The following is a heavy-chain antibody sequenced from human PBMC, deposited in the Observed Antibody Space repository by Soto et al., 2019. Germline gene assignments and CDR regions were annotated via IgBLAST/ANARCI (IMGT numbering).Heavy chain of an antibody. Sequence: GASVKVSCKVSGYTLTELSMHWVRQAPGKGLEWMGGFDPEDGETIYAQKFQGRVTMTEDTSTDTAYMELSSLRSEDTAVYYCATGGIAAAGTKSDYWGQGTLVTVSS. CDR2: FDPEDGET. D-gene: IGHD6-13*01. V-gene: IGHV1-24*01. CDR1: GYTLTELS. J-gene: IGHJ4*02. CDR3: ATGGIAAAGTKSDY.